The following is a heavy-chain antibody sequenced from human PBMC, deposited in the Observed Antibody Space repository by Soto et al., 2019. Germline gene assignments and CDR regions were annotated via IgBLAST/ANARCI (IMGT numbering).Heavy chain of an antibody. J-gene: IGHJ4*02. CDR1: GGSINTFY. D-gene: IGHD5-12*01. CDR2: IFSSGST. Sequence: SETLSLTCTVSGGSINTFYWSWVRQPAGKGLEWIGRIFSSGSTRFNPSLDSRVAMSVDTSKNHFSLNLSYVTAADMAVYYCAREGSYSAYNFAHGIQLSSFDFRGQGALVTVSS. CDR3: AREGSYSAYNFAHGIQLSSFDF. V-gene: IGHV4-4*07.